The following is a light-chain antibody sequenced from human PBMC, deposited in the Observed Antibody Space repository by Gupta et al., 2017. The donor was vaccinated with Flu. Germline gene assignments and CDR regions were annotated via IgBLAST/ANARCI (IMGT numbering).Light chain of an antibody. J-gene: IGKJ3*01. CDR2: AVS. CDR3: QQSYRSPRT. CDR1: QDISDY. Sequence: DIQMTQSPSSLSASVGDRVTITCRASQDISDYLNWYQQKPGKAPNLVIYAVSNLQSGVPSRFSGSGSGTEFTLSIRNLQPEDFGAYYCQQSYRSPRTFSPGTKVDV. V-gene: IGKV1-39*01.